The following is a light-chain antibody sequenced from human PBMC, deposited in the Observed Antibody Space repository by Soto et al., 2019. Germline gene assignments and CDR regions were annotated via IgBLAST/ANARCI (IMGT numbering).Light chain of an antibody. V-gene: IGLV2-14*01. CDR3: CSFTSINTYV. CDR2: EVS. Sequence: QSVLTQPASVSGSLGQSITISCTGTSSDVGAYNYVSWYQQQPGKAPKLMISEVSNRPSGVSNRFSGSKSGNTASLIISGLQAEDEADYYCCSFTSINTYVLGTATKVTV. CDR1: SSDVGAYNY. J-gene: IGLJ1*01.